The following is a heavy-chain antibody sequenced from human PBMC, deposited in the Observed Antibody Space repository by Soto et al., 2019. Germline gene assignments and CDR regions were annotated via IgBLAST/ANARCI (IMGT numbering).Heavy chain of an antibody. CDR3: ARVGYTRSSTWYNWFDP. D-gene: IGHD6-6*01. CDR1: GYTFSSYD. CDR2: MNPNSGNR. V-gene: IGHV1-8*01. Sequence: QVQLVQSGAEVKKPGASVKVSCEASGYTFSSYDINWVRQATGQGLEWMGWMNPNSGNRGYAQKFQGRVIMTRNTSISTAYMELSSLRSDDTAVYYCARVGYTRSSTWYNWFDPWGQGTLVTVSS. J-gene: IGHJ5*02.